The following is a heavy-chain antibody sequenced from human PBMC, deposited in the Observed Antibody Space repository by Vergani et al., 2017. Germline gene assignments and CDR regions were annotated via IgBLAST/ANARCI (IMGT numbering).Heavy chain of an antibody. D-gene: IGHD3-3*01. Sequence: QVQLVQSGAEVKKPGSSVKVSCKASGCTFSSYAISWVRQAPGQGLEWMGGIIPIFGTANYAQKFQGRVTITADESTSTAYMELSSLRSEDTAVYYCARGGVTIFPYRLYYYYMDVWGKGPTVTVSS. J-gene: IGHJ6*03. CDR2: IIPIFGTA. CDR3: ARGGVTIFPYRLYYYYMDV. V-gene: IGHV1-69*01. CDR1: GCTFSSYA.